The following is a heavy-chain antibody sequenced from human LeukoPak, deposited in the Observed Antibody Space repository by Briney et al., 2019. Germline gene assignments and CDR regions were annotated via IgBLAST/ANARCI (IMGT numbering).Heavy chain of an antibody. Sequence: GGSLRLSCAASGFTVSSNYMSWVRQAPGKGLEWASSISGSGNRTYYADSVKGRFTISRDNSKNTLFLQMNSLRAEDTAVYYCVKNDGWFHLAQWGQGTLVTVSS. J-gene: IGHJ4*02. CDR2: ISGSGNRT. D-gene: IGHD6-19*01. CDR1: GFTVSSNY. V-gene: IGHV3-23*01. CDR3: VKNDGWFHLAQ.